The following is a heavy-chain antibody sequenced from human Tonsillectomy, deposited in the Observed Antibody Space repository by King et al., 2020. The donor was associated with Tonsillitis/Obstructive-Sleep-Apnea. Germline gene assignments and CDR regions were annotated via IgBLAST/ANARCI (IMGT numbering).Heavy chain of an antibody. J-gene: IGHJ6*03. Sequence: VQLVESGGGLVKPGESLRLSCAASGFTFNNAWMSWVRQAPGKGLEWVGRIKSKTDGGTTDYAAPVKGRYTISRDDSKNTLYLQMNSLKTEDTAVYYCTTVGVVIMRGYYYYYMELWGKGTTVTVS. V-gene: IGHV3-15*01. D-gene: IGHD3-3*01. CDR2: IKSKTDGGTT. CDR3: TTVGVVIMRGYYYYYMEL. CDR1: GFTFNNAW.